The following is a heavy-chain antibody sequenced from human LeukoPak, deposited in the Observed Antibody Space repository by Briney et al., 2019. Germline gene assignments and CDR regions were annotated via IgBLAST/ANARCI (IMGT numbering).Heavy chain of an antibody. J-gene: IGHJ5*02. CDR1: GYTLTELS. CDR2: FDPEDGET. Sequence: APVKVSCKVSGYTLTELSMHWVRQAPGKGLEWMGGFDPEDGETIYAQKFQGRVTMAEDTSTDTAYMELSSLRSEDTAVYYCATGRRDFWSGFPLRTITVWFDPWGQGTLVTVSS. V-gene: IGHV1-24*01. CDR3: ATGRRDFWSGFPLRTITVWFDP. D-gene: IGHD3-3*01.